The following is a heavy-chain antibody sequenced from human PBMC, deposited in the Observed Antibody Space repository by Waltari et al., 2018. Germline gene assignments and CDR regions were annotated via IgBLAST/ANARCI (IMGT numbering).Heavy chain of an antibody. CDR3: ATEPKPGFGYTYTDGAFDM. Sequence: QVRLIQSGAELKKPGASLKVSCEVSGYSLIELSMHWVPQAPGKGLEWMGGYNPEDGKTVYAHKFQGRVSLTENRPTETAYMELASLTSEDTAVYYCATEPKPGFGYTYTDGAFDMWGQGTMVTVSS. CDR1: GYSLIELS. V-gene: IGHV1-24*01. CDR2: YNPEDGKT. J-gene: IGHJ3*02. D-gene: IGHD3-16*01.